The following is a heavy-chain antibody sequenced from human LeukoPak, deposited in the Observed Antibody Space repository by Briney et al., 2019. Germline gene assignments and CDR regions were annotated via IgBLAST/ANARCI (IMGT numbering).Heavy chain of an antibody. CDR1: GGSFSGYY. J-gene: IGHJ4*02. D-gene: IGHD6-19*01. Sequence: PSETLSLTCAVYGGSFSGYYWSWIRQPPGKGLEWIGEINHSGSTNYNPSLKSRVTISVDTSKNQFSLKLSSVTAADTAVYYCARGPNSSGWYRYYFDYWGQGTLVTVSS. CDR3: ARGPNSSGWYRYYFDY. V-gene: IGHV4-34*01. CDR2: INHSGST.